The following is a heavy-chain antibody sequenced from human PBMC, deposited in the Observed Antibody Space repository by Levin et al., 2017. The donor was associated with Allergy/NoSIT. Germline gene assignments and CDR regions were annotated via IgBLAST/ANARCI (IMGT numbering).Heavy chain of an antibody. CDR3: AKVSTGAAPYLDY. CDR2: ISGSGGST. Sequence: ASVKVSCAASGFTFSSYAMSWVRQAPGKGLEWVSAISGSGGSTYYADSVKGRFTISRDNSKNTLYLQMNSLRAEDTAVYYCAKVSTGAAPYLDYWGQGTLVTVSS. CDR1: GFTFSSYA. D-gene: IGHD6-25*01. V-gene: IGHV3-23*01. J-gene: IGHJ4*02.